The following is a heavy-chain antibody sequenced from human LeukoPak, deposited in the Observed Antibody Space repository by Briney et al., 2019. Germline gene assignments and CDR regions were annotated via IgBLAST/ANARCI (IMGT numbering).Heavy chain of an antibody. CDR1: GDSVCSNSAA. CDR2: TYYRSKWYN. D-gene: IGHD2-21*02. J-gene: IGHJ5*02. V-gene: IGHV6-1*01. Sequence: SQTLSLTCAISGDSVCSNSAAWNWIRQSPSRGLEWLGRTYYRSKWYNNYAVSVKSRITINPDTSKNQFSLHLNSVTPEDTAVYYCARRLTQYDCFDPWGQGILVTVSS. CDR3: ARRLTQYDCFDP.